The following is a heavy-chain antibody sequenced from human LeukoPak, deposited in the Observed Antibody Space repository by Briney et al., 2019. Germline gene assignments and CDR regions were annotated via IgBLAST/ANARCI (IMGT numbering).Heavy chain of an antibody. CDR3: ARGLTAVTSGFDT. CDR2: MHYSGSS. CDR1: GGSISNYY. V-gene: IGHV4-59*01. Sequence: SETLSLNCTVSGGSISNYYWSWIRQPPGKGLEWIGYMHYSGSSNYNPSLKSRVTMSVDTSKDQFSLKLSSVTAADTAVYYCARGLTAVTSGFDTWGQGSLVTVSS. J-gene: IGHJ4*02. D-gene: IGHD4-17*01.